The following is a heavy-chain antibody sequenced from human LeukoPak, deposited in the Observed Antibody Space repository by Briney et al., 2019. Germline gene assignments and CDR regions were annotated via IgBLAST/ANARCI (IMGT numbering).Heavy chain of an antibody. CDR2: FYYSGST. CDR1: GGPIRSGGYY. CDR3: ASTTHLYSSSWFDY. Sequence: SETLSLTCTVSGGPIRSGGYYWSSIPQHPGKGVEWIGYFYYSGSTYYNPSLQSRVTISVDTSKNQFSLRLSSVTAADTAVYYCASTTHLYSSSWFDYWGQGTLVTVSS. J-gene: IGHJ4*02. D-gene: IGHD6-13*01. V-gene: IGHV4-31*03.